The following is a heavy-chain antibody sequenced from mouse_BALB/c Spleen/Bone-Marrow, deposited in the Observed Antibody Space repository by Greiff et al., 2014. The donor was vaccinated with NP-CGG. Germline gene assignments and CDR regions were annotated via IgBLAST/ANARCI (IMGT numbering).Heavy chain of an antibody. J-gene: IGHJ3*01. CDR2: IYPGNSDT. CDR3: SRDNYAFAS. Sequence: EVQLQQSGTVLARPGASVKMSCKASGYSFTSYWMHWLKQRPGQVLEWIGTIYPGNSDTRYNQKFKGKAKLTAVTSASTAYMDLSSLTEEDSAVDYCSRDNYAFASWGQGTLVTVSA. CDR1: GYSFTSYW. D-gene: IGHD2-4*01. V-gene: IGHV1-5*01.